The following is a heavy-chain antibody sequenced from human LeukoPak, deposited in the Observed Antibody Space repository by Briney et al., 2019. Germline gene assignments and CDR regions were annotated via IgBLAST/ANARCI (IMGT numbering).Heavy chain of an antibody. V-gene: IGHV4-59*01. CDR2: IYYSGST. CDR3: ARDRKAYSSSHWYFDY. Sequence: SSETLSLTCTVSGGSISSYYWSWIRQPAGKGLEWIGYIYYSGSTNYNPSLKSRVTISVDTSKNQFSLKLSSVTAANTAVYYCARDRKAYSSSHWYFDYWGQGTLVTVSS. CDR1: GGSISSYY. D-gene: IGHD6-6*01. J-gene: IGHJ4*02.